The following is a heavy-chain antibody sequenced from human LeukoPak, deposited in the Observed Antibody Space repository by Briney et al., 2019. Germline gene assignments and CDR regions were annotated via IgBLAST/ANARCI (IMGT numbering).Heavy chain of an antibody. J-gene: IGHJ4*02. CDR3: ARKPTAYPNDY. CDR1: GYTSTNYG. Sequence: GASVKVSCKASGYTSTNYGISWVRLAPGPGLEWVGWISAYNGNTNYAQRLQGRVTVTTETSTSTAYMELRNLRPDDTAIYYCARKPTAYPNDYWGQGTLVTVSS. D-gene: IGHD4/OR15-4a*01. CDR2: ISAYNGNT. V-gene: IGHV1-18*04.